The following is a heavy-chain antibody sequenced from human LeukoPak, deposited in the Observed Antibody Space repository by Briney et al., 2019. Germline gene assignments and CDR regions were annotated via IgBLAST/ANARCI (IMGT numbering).Heavy chain of an antibody. CDR1: GFTFSSYA. V-gene: IGHV3-30*04. D-gene: IGHD2-15*01. CDR2: ISYDGSNK. Sequence: GRSLRLSCAASGFTFSSYAMHWVRQAPGKGLEWVAVISYDGSNKYYADSVKGRFTISRDNSKNTLYLQMNSLRAEDTAVYYCARVEVVVAVAALFDAFDIWGQGTMVTVSS. J-gene: IGHJ3*02. CDR3: ARVEVVVAVAALFDAFDI.